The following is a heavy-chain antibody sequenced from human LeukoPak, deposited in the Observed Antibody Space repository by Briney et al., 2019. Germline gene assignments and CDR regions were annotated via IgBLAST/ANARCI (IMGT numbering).Heavy chain of an antibody. J-gene: IGHJ4*02. CDR2: INEDGSTT. V-gene: IGHV3-74*01. CDR3: ARSGSGGWIDH. D-gene: IGHD6-19*01. Sequence: GGSLRLSCAASGFTFSSNWMHWVRQAPGKGLVWVSRINEDGSTTNYADSVKGRFTISRDNSKNTLYLQMNSLRAEDTAVYYCARSGSGGWIDHWGQGTLVTVSS. CDR1: GFTFSSNW.